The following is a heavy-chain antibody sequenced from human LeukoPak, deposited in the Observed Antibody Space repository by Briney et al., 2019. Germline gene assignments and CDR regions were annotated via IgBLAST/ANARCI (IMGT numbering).Heavy chain of an antibody. CDR1: GFTFDDYA. J-gene: IGHJ4*02. CDR3: AKETEGGWYSYYFDY. V-gene: IGHV3-9*01. D-gene: IGHD6-19*01. CDR2: ISWNSGSI. Sequence: GGSLRLSCAASGFTFDDYAMHWVRQAPGKGLEWVSGISWNSGSIGYADSVKGRFTISRDNAKNSLYLQMNSLRAEDTALYYCAKETEGGWYSYYFDYWGQGTLVTVSS.